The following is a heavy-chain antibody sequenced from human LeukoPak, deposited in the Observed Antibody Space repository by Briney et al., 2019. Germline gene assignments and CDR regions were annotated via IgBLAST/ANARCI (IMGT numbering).Heavy chain of an antibody. D-gene: IGHD3-22*01. CDR1: GGSISSGSYY. V-gene: IGHV4-61*02. CDR3: ARDSYYYDSSGYYHKWFDP. Sequence: SSETLSLTCTVSGGSISSGSYYWTWIRQPAGKGLEWIGRIYTSGSTNYNPSLKSRVTISVDTSKNQFSLKLSSVTAADTAVYYCARDSYYYDSSGYYHKWFDPWGQGTLVTVSS. J-gene: IGHJ5*02. CDR2: IYTSGST.